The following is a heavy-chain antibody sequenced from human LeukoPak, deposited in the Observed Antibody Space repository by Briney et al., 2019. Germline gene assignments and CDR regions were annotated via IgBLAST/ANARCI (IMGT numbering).Heavy chain of an antibody. J-gene: IGHJ5*02. D-gene: IGHD3-3*01. V-gene: IGHV1-24*01. CDR1: GYTLTELS. Sequence: ASVKVSCKVSGYTLTELSMHWVRQAPGKGLEWMGGFDPEDGETIYAQKFQGRVTMTEDTSTDTAYTELSSLRSEDTAVYYCATVESDPRNDNWFDPWGQGTLVTVSS. CDR3: ATVESDPRNDNWFDP. CDR2: FDPEDGET.